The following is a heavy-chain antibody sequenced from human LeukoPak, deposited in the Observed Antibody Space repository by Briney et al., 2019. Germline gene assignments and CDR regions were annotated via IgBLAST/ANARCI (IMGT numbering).Heavy chain of an antibody. J-gene: IGHJ4*02. Sequence: GGSLRLSCAASGFTFNNYAMSWVRQAPGKGLEWVSAISGSGGSTYYAGSVKGRFTISRDYSENTLFLQMNSLRAEDTAVYYCAKSLASYSSSSPDYWGQSTLVTVSS. CDR1: GFTFNNYA. CDR2: ISGSGGST. D-gene: IGHD6-13*01. V-gene: IGHV3-23*01. CDR3: AKSLASYSSSSPDY.